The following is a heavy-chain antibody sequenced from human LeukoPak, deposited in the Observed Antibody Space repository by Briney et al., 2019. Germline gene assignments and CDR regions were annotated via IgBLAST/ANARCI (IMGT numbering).Heavy chain of an antibody. V-gene: IGHV3-23*01. Sequence: PGGSLRLSCTASGSTFSTYPMTWVRQAPGKGLEWVSAISGSGGSTYYADSVKGRFTISRDNSKNTLYLQMNSLRAEDTAVYYCAKAHHYYDSSGYYYFFDYWGQGTPVTVSA. CDR2: ISGSGGST. D-gene: IGHD3-22*01. CDR3: AKAHHYYDSSGYYYFFDY. CDR1: GSTFSTYP. J-gene: IGHJ4*02.